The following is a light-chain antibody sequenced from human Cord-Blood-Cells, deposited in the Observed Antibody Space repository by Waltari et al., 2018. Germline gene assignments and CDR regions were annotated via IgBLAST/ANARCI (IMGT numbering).Light chain of an antibody. CDR1: SSDVGGYNY. V-gene: IGLV2-14*01. CDR3: SSYTSSSTLV. J-gene: IGLJ3*02. CDR2: DVR. Sequence: QSALTHPASASGSPGQSTAISCTGTSSDVGGYNYVPGYQQHPGKAPKLMFYDVRNRPSGVSNRFSGSKSGNTASLTISGLQAEDEADYYCSSYTSSSTLVFGGGTKLTVL.